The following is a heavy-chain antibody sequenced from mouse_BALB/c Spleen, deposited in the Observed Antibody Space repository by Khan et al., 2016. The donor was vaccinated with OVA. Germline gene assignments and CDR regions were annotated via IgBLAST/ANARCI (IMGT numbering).Heavy chain of an antibody. D-gene: IGHD1-2*01. V-gene: IGHV3-2*02. CDR3: ARTARIKY. CDR1: GYSITSGYG. Sequence: VQLKESGPGLVKPSQSLSLTCTVTGYSITSGYGWNWIRQFPGNKLEWMGYISYSGSPNYNQSLKSRISITRDTSKNQFFLQLNSVTTEDTATYYCARTARIKYWGQGTTLTVSS. J-gene: IGHJ2*01. CDR2: ISYSGSP.